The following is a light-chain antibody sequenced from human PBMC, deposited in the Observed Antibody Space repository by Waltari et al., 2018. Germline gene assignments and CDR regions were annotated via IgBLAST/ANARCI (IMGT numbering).Light chain of an antibody. CDR3: QQLNDSPIT. CDR1: QGVSPY. J-gene: IGKJ4*01. CDR2: ATS. Sequence: DIQLTQSPSFLSASVGDRVTITCRASQGVSPYLAWYQQNPGKAPTLLISATSTVEKGVPSRFSRSGSRTQFTLTISGLQPEDAATYYCQQLNDSPITFGGGTKVDIK. V-gene: IGKV1-9*01.